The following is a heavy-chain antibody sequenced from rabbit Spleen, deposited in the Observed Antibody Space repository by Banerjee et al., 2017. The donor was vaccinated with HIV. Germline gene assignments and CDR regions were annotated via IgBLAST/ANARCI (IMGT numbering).Heavy chain of an antibody. V-gene: IGHV1S7*01. CDR3: ARDSGSSFSSYGMDL. D-gene: IGHD8-1*01. CDR1: GFDFSNYY. CDR2: FDPVFGST. Sequence: QLVESGGGLVQPGGSLKLSCKASGFDFSNYYMSWVRQAPGKGLEWIGYFDPVFGSTYFASWAKGRFTISSHNAQNTLYLQLNSLTAADTATYFCARDSGSSFSSYGMDLWGPGTLVTVS. J-gene: IGHJ6*01.